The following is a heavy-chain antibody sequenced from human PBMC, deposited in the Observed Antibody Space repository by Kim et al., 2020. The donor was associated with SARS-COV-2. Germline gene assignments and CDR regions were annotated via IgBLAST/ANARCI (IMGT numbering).Heavy chain of an antibody. V-gene: IGHV3-23*01. Sequence: GGSLRLSCAASGFTFSSYAMSWVRQAPGKGLEWVSAISGSGGSTYYADSVKGRFTISRDNSKNTLYLQMNSLRAEDTAVYYCAKVLAGGEYYYYYGMDVWGQGTTVTVSS. CDR2: ISGSGGST. D-gene: IGHD4-17*01. J-gene: IGHJ6*02. CDR3: AKVLAGGEYYYYYGMDV. CDR1: GFTFSSYA.